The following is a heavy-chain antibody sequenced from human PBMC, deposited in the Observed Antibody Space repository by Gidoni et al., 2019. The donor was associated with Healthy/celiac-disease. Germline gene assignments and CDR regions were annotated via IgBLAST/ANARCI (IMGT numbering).Heavy chain of an antibody. CDR3: ARDQEGNDSSGNTFDY. J-gene: IGHJ4*02. CDR1: GGTFSSYA. D-gene: IGHD3-22*01. V-gene: IGHV1-69*01. Sequence: QVQLVQSGAEVKKPGSSVKVSCKASGGTFSSYAISWVRQAPGQGLEWMGGIIPIFGTAKYAQKFQGRVTITADESTSTAYMELSSLRSEDTAVYYCARDQEGNDSSGNTFDYWGQGTLVTVSS. CDR2: IIPIFGTA.